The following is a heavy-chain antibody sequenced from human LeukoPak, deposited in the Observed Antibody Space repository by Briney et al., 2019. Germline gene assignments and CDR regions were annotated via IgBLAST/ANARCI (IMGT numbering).Heavy chain of an antibody. V-gene: IGHV3-23*01. CDR2: ISGNGAGT. CDR1: GFTFSIYD. J-gene: IGHJ4*02. CDR3: AKDLHGGLDY. D-gene: IGHD2-15*01. Sequence: GGSLRLSCAASGFTFSIYDMSWVRQAPGKGLEWVSGISGNGAGTYYADSVKGRFTVSRDNSKNTLYLQMNSLTVEDTAVYYCAKDLHGGLDYWGQGTLVTVSS.